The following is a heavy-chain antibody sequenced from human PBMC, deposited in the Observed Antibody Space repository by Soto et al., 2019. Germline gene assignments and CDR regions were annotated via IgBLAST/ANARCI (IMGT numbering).Heavy chain of an antibody. CDR3: ALRVHLERGYNFRNWFDP. CDR1: GYTLTELS. J-gene: IGHJ5*02. Sequence: QVQLVQSGAEVKKPGASVKVSCKVSGYTLTELSMHWVRQAPGKGLEWMGGFDPEDGETIYAQKFQGRVTMTEDTSTDTAYMELSSLRSEDTAVYYCALRVHLERGYNFRNWFDPWGQGTLVTVSS. D-gene: IGHD1-1*01. CDR2: FDPEDGET. V-gene: IGHV1-24*01.